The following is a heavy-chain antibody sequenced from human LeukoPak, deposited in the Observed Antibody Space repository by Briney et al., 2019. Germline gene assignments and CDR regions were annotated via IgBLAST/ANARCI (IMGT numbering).Heavy chain of an antibody. D-gene: IGHD6-19*01. CDR3: ARDRIAVAGPHMDV. CDR2: INWNGGST. J-gene: IGHJ6*03. Sequence: PGGSLRLSCAASGFTFDDYGMSWVRQAPGKGLEWVSGINWNGGSTGYADSVKGRFTISRDNAKNSLYLQMNSLRAEDTAVYYCARDRIAVAGPHMDVWGKGTTVTVSS. CDR1: GFTFDDYG. V-gene: IGHV3-20*04.